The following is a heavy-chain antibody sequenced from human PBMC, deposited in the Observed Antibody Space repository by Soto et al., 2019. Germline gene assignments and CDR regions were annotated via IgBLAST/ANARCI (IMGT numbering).Heavy chain of an antibody. V-gene: IGHV1-18*04. CDR3: ARDLPTTIDYSNYYYYYYGMDV. CDR2: ISAYNGNT. Sequence: GASVKVSCKASGYTFTSYGISWVRQAPGQGLEWMGWISAYNGNTNYAQKLQGRVTMTTDTSTSTAYMELRSLRSDDTAVYYCARDLPTTIDYSNYYYYYYGMDVWGQGTTVTVSS. D-gene: IGHD4-4*01. J-gene: IGHJ6*02. CDR1: GYTFTSYG.